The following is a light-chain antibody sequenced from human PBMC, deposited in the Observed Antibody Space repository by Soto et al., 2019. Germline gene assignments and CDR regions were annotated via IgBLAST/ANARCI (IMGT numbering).Light chain of an antibody. CDR3: QSYDSSRSGYV. CDR1: SSNIGAGYD. Sequence: QSVLTQPPSVSGAPGQRVTISCTGSSSNIGAGYDVHWYQQLPGTAPKLLISGNSNRPSGVPDRFSGSKSGTSASLAITGLQAEDEADYYCQSYDSSRSGYVFGTGTKVTVL. CDR2: GNS. V-gene: IGLV1-40*01. J-gene: IGLJ1*01.